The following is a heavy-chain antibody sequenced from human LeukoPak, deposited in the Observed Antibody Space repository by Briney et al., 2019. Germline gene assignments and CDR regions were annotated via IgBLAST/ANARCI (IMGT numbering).Heavy chain of an antibody. J-gene: IGHJ4*02. Sequence: SETLSLTCTVSGGSISSYYWSWIRQPPGKGLEWIGYIYYSGSTNYNPSLKSRVTISVDTSKNQFSLKLSSVTAADTAVYYCARDSGSYHYWGQGTLVTASS. D-gene: IGHD1-26*01. CDR1: GGSISSYY. V-gene: IGHV4-59*01. CDR3: ARDSGSYHY. CDR2: IYYSGST.